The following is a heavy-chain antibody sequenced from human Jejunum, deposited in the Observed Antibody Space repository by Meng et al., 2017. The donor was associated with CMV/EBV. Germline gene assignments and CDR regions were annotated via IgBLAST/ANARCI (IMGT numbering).Heavy chain of an antibody. V-gene: IGHV4-30-4*01. CDR2: IHHSGSA. CDR3: ASFDHIPRRNYFDY. Sequence: QGALPGSGPLPVGPSQNLSLTCTVSGGSMSSGNYYWSWIRQPPGKGLEWIGYIHHSGSAYYNPSLKSRVSISVDTSKNQFSLNLNSMTAADTAVYYCASFDHIPRRNYFDYWGQGTLVTVSS. J-gene: IGHJ4*02. CDR1: GGSMSSGNYY. D-gene: IGHD2-21*01.